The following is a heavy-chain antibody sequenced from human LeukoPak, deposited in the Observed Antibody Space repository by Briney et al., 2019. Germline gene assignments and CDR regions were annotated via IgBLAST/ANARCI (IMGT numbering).Heavy chain of an antibody. Sequence: GESLKISCKGSGYSFTDNWIGWVHQMPGKGLEWMGIIYPGDSATRYSPSFQGQVTISADKSISTAYLQWNSLKASDTAMYYCARRGPYCSGGSCYYFDSWGQGTLVTVSS. V-gene: IGHV5-51*07. CDR2: IYPGDSAT. CDR3: ARRGPYCSGGSCYYFDS. D-gene: IGHD2-15*01. CDR1: GYSFTDNW. J-gene: IGHJ4*02.